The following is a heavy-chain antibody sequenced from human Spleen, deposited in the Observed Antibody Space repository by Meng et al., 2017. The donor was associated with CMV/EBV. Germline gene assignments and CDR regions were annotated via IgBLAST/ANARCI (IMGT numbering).Heavy chain of an antibody. CDR2: IRYDGSNE. D-gene: IGHD1-1*01. Sequence: GGSLRLSCTASGLSFSRYTMNWVRQAPGKGLEWVAFIRYDGSNEYYADSMKGRFTISRDNSKNTLFVQMNSLRTEDTAVYYCAKTKRKWNDMWEVMDVWGQGTTVTVSS. V-gene: IGHV3-30*02. CDR1: GLSFSRYT. J-gene: IGHJ6*02. CDR3: AKTKRKWNDMWEVMDV.